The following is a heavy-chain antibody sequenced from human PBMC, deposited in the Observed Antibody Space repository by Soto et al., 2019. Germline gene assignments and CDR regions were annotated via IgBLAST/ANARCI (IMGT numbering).Heavy chain of an antibody. CDR1: GGFLSESY. Sequence: SETLSLTCAVYGGFLSESYWTWIRQPPGKGLEWIGEINHVGGTNYNPSLRSRVTMSVDTSQNQFSLRLISVTAADTAMYFCVRIRYQLPSSVLWLDPWGQGTPVTVSS. V-gene: IGHV4-34*01. CDR2: INHVGGT. CDR3: VRIRYQLPSSVLWLDP. J-gene: IGHJ5*02. D-gene: IGHD3-16*01.